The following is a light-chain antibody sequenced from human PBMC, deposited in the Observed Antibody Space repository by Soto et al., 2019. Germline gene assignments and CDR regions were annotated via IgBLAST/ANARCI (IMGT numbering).Light chain of an antibody. Sequence: EIVMTQSPATLSVSPGERATLSCRASQSVSSNLAWYQQKPGQAPRLLIYGASTRATGIPARFSGSGSGTEFTLTISSLQSEDFATYYCQQYNSYSPTFGKGTRVEIK. CDR3: QQYNSYSPT. V-gene: IGKV3-15*01. CDR1: QSVSSN. CDR2: GAS. J-gene: IGKJ1*01.